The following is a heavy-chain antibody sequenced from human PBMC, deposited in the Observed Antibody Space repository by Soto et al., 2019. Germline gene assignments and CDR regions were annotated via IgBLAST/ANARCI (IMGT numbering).Heavy chain of an antibody. J-gene: IGHJ4*02. CDR2: IYYTGST. Sequence: QVQLQESGPGLVKPSETLSLTCTVSGGSISSYYWCWIRQPPGKGLEWIGYIYYTGSTNYNPSLKSRVTISVDTSKNQFSLKLSSVTAADTAVYYCASTVTTSTFDYWGQGTLVTVSS. CDR1: GGSISSYY. CDR3: ASTVTTSTFDY. D-gene: IGHD4-17*01. V-gene: IGHV4-59*08.